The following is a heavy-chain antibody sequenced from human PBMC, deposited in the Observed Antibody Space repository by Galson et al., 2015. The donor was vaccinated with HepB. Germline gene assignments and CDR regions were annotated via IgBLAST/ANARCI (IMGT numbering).Heavy chain of an antibody. CDR3: ATGLGVVVPAAMAYRDY. Sequence: SVKVSCKDSGYTLTELSMHWVRQAPGKGLEWMGGFDPEDGETIYAQKFQGRVTMTEDTSTDTAYMELSSLRSEDTAVYYCATGLGVVVPAAMAYRDYWGQGTLVTVSS. J-gene: IGHJ4*02. CDR2: FDPEDGET. D-gene: IGHD2-2*01. V-gene: IGHV1-24*01. CDR1: GYTLTELS.